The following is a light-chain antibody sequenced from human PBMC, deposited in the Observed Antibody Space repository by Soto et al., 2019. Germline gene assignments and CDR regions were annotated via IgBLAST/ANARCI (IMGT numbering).Light chain of an antibody. CDR3: QQYNSPIT. V-gene: IGKV1-5*01. CDR2: DAS. Sequence: IQTAHSPSTLCASIGEMVVMTCRASQSISSWLAWYQQKPGKAPKLLIYDASSLESGVPSRFSGIGSGTDFTLTISSLQPDDFATYYCQQYNSPITFGQGTRLEIK. J-gene: IGKJ5*01. CDR1: QSISSW.